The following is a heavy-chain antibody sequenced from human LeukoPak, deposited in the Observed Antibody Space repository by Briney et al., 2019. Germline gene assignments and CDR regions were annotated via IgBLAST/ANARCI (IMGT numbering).Heavy chain of an antibody. Sequence: GGSLRLSCAASGFTFSIYSMNWVRQAPGKGLEWLSSITSSSNYIYYADSVKGRFTISRDDVQNSLYLQMNSLRAEDTAMYYCARDRGYFDNWGQGALVTVSS. J-gene: IGHJ4*02. V-gene: IGHV3-21*01. CDR3: ARDRGYFDN. CDR2: ITSSSNYI. CDR1: GFTFSIYS.